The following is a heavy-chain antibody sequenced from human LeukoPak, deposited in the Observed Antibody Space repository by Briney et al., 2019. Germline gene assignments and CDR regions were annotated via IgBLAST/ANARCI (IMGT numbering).Heavy chain of an antibody. CDR1: GGTFSSYA. CDR2: IIPIFGTA. V-gene: IGHV1-69*13. CDR3: AREKASVTTPDY. Sequence: SVKVSCKASGGTFSSYAISWVRQAPGQGLEWMGGIIPIFGTANYAQKFQGRVTITADESTSTAYMELSSLRSEDTAVYYCAREKASVTTPDYWGQGTLVTVSS. J-gene: IGHJ4*02. D-gene: IGHD4-11*01.